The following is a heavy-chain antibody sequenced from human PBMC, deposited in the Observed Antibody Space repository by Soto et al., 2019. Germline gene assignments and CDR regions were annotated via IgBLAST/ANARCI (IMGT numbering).Heavy chain of an antibody. CDR1: GGAFSSGGFA. J-gene: IGHJ5*02. CDR3: ARGLRSPAASLPGVLDP. Sequence: QVQLQEAGSRLVKTSETLSLTCTVSGGAFSSGGFAWTWIRQPPKKGLEWIGYIYHTGTTSYNPPLRGRVTISVDRSRHPFSLKLTSVTAADTAMYSCARGLRSPAASLPGVLDPWGQGTLVTVSS. CDR2: IYHTGTT. D-gene: IGHD2-2*01. V-gene: IGHV4-30-2*01.